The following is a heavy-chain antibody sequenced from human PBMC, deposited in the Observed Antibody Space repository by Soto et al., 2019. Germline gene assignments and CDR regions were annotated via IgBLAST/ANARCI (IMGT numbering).Heavy chain of an antibody. J-gene: IGHJ6*02. Sequence: PSETLSLTCTVSGGSISSSSYYWGWIRQPPGKGLEWIGSIYYSGSTYYNPSLKSRVTISVDTSKNQFSLKLSSVTAADTAVYYCARHLWFGELYYYYGMDVWGQGTTVTVSS. D-gene: IGHD3-10*01. V-gene: IGHV4-39*01. CDR2: IYYSGST. CDR3: ARHLWFGELYYYYGMDV. CDR1: GGSISSSSYY.